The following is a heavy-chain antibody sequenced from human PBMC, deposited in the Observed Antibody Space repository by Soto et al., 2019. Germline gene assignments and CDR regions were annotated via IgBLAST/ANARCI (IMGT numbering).Heavy chain of an antibody. V-gene: IGHV1-46*01. CDR3: ARGHSSGWSNPYFDY. CDR2: INPSGGST. D-gene: IGHD6-19*01. J-gene: IGHJ4*02. Sequence: QVQLVQSGAEGKKPGASVKVSCKASGYTFTSYYMHWVRQAPGQGLEWMGIINPSGGSTSYAQKFQGRVPMTRDPSTSTVYMELSSLRSEDTAVYYCARGHSSGWSNPYFDYWGQGTLVTVSS. CDR1: GYTFTSYY.